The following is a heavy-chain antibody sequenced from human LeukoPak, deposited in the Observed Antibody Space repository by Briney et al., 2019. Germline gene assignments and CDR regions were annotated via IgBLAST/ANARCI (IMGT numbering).Heavy chain of an antibody. V-gene: IGHV3-66*01. D-gene: IGHD3-22*01. CDR3: ARFASSGYYLPLDY. CDR2: IYSGGST. Sequence: GGSLRLSCAASGFTVSSNYMSWVRQAPGKGLEWVSVIYSGGSTYYADSVKGRFTISRDNSKNTLYLQMNSLRAEDTAVYYCARFASSGYYLPLDYWGQGTLVTVSS. CDR1: GFTVSSNY. J-gene: IGHJ4*02.